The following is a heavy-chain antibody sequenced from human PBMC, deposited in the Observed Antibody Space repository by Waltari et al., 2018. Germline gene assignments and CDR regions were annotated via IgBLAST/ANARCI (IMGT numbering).Heavy chain of an antibody. CDR3: ASGGGYTNGWDY. CDR2: IYYPGNT. Sequence: QPLLQESGPGLVKPSETLSLTCSVSGDSLSSRNYFWGWIRQPPGKGLQWIGSIYYPGNTYYNPSLKSRLTISLATSKNQFSLKLTSVTAADTAVYFCASGGGYTNGWDYWGQGTPVTVSS. J-gene: IGHJ4*02. D-gene: IGHD2-8*01. CDR1: GDSLSSRNYF. V-gene: IGHV4-39*07.